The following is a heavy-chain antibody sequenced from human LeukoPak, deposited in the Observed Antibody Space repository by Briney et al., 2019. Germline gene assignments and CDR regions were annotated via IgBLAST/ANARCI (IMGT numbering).Heavy chain of an antibody. J-gene: IGHJ4*02. CDR1: GGTFSSYA. V-gene: IGHV1-69*05. D-gene: IGHD6-13*01. Sequence: SVKVSCKASGGTFSSYAISWVRQAPGQGLEWMGRIIPIFGTANYAQKFQGRVTITTDDSTSTAYMELSSLRSEDTAVYYCAREGEGIAAAGTLLVYFDYWGQGTLVTVSS. CDR3: AREGEGIAAAGTLLVYFDY. CDR2: IIPIFGTA.